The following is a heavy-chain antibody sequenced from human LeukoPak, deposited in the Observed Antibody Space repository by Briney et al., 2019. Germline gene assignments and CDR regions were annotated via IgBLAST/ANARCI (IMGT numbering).Heavy chain of an antibody. D-gene: IGHD2-15*01. CDR2: ISGSGGNT. Sequence: SGASLRLSCAVSGFTFSSYAMSLVRQAPGKGLEWVSAISGSGGNTYYADSVKDRFTISRDNAKNSLFLQMDSLRVEDTAVYFCARDRGLGLPNWFPSWGQGPLVTVSS. J-gene: IGHJ5*01. V-gene: IGHV3-23*01. CDR3: ARDRGLGLPNWFPS. CDR1: GFTFSSYA.